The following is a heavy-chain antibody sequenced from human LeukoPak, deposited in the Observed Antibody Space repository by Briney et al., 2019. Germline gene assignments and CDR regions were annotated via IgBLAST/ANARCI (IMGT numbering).Heavy chain of an antibody. D-gene: IGHD6-19*01. CDR2: ISAYNGNT. CDR3: ASGNSSGWYSGFCFDY. J-gene: IGHJ4*02. Sequence: ASVKVSCKASGYTFTSYGISWVRQAPGQGLEWMGWISAYNGNTNYAQKLQGRVTMTTDTYTSTAYMELRSLRSDDTAVYYCASGNSSGWYSGFCFDYWGQGTLVTVSS. CDR1: GYTFTSYG. V-gene: IGHV1-18*04.